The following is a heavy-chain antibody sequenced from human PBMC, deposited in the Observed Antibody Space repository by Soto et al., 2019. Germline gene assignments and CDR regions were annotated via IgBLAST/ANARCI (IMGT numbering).Heavy chain of an antibody. CDR1: GGTFSSYA. Sequence: WASVKVSCKASGGTFSSYAISWVRQAPGQGLEWMGGIIPIFGAANYAQKFQGRVTITADESTSTAYMELSSLRSEDTAVYYCARDHGVQLWPRAFDIWGQGTMVTVSS. V-gene: IGHV1-69*13. CDR2: IIPIFGAA. D-gene: IGHD5-18*01. CDR3: ARDHGVQLWPRAFDI. J-gene: IGHJ3*02.